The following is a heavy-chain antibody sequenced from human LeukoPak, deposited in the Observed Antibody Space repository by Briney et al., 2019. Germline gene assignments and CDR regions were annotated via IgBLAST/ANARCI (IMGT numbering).Heavy chain of an antibody. V-gene: IGHV1-8*01. CDR3: ARTDGDLDY. J-gene: IGHJ4*02. Sequence: ASVKVSCKASGYTFTSYDINWVRQGTGQGLEWMGWMSTKSGNTGNAQKFQGRVTMTRDTSISTAYMELSSLRSDDTAVYYCARTDGDLDYWGQGTLVTVSS. D-gene: IGHD4-17*01. CDR1: GYTFTSYD. CDR2: MSTKSGNT.